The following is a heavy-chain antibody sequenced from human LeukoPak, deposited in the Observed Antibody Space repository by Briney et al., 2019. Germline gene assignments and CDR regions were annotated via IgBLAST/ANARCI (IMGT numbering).Heavy chain of an antibody. V-gene: IGHV3-23*01. Sequence: GGSLRVSCAASGFTFSSYAMSWVRQAPGKGLECVSAISGSGGSTYYADSVKGRFTISRDNSKNTLYLQMNSLRAEDTAVYYCAKETRVVVTAIYYFDSWGQGTLVTVSS. CDR2: ISGSGGST. CDR1: GFTFSSYA. CDR3: AKETRVVVTAIYYFDS. D-gene: IGHD2-21*02. J-gene: IGHJ4*02.